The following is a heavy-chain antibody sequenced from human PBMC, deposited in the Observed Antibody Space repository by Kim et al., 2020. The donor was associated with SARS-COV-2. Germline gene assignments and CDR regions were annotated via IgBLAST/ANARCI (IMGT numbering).Heavy chain of an antibody. D-gene: IGHD3-3*01. CDR1: GYTFTGYY. J-gene: IGHJ4*02. V-gene: IGHV1-2*02. CDR3: ARISKRYDFWSGYRYYFDY. Sequence: ASVKVSCKASGYTFTGYYMHWVRQAPGQGLEWMGWINPNSGGTNYAQKFQGRVTMTRDTSISTAYMELSRLRSDDTAVYYCARISKRYDFWSGYRYYFDYWGQGTLVTVSS. CDR2: INPNSGGT.